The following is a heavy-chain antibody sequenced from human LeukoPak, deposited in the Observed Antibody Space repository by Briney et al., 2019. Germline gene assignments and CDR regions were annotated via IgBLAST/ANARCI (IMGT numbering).Heavy chain of an antibody. CDR2: ISGSGGST. CDR1: GFTFSSYA. D-gene: IGHD2-2*03. J-gene: IGHJ4*02. Sequence: GGSLRLSCAASGFTFSSYAMSWVRQAPGKGLEWVSAISGSGGSTYYADSVKGRFAISRDNSKNTLYLQMNSLRAEDTAVYYCAKDLDIVVVPAAPDYWGQGTLVTVSS. CDR3: AKDLDIVVVPAAPDY. V-gene: IGHV3-23*01.